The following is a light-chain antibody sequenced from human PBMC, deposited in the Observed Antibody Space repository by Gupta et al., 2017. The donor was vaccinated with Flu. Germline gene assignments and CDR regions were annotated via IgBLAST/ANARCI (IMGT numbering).Light chain of an antibody. Sequence: FTISSSGTSSNIGRDILNLYPQSPGTAPNLLNYSNNERPSGVPDRFSGSKSGTSASLAISGLQSEDEADYYCASWDNSLNGWVFGGGTKLTVL. CDR1: SSNIGRDI. CDR3: ASWDNSLNGWV. CDR2: SNN. V-gene: IGLV1-44*01. J-gene: IGLJ3*02.